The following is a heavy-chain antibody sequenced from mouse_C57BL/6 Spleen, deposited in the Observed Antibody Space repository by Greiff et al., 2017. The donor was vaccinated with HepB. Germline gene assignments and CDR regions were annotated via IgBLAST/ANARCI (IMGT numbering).Heavy chain of an antibody. J-gene: IGHJ2*01. CDR3: ERVLGDGYYDY. CDR2: IYPGSGST. V-gene: IGHV1-55*01. Sequence: QVQLQQSGAELVKPGASVKMSCKASGYTFSSYWITWVKQRPGQGLEWIGDIYPGSGSTNYNEKFKSKATLTADTSSSTAYMQLSSLTSEDSAVYYCERVLGDGYYDYWGQGTTLTVSS. CDR1: GYTFSSYW. D-gene: IGHD2-3*01.